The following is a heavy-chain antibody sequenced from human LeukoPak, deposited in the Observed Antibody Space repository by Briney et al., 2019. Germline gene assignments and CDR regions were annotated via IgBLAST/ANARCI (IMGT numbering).Heavy chain of an antibody. CDR3: ARWGANDNDAFDI. Sequence: ASVKVSCKASGYTFTSYDINWVRQATGQGLEWMGWMNPNSGNTGYAQKFQGRVTMNRNTSISTAYMELSSLRSEDTAVYYCARWGANDNDAFDIWGQGTMVTVSS. CDR2: MNPNSGNT. D-gene: IGHD3-16*01. J-gene: IGHJ3*02. V-gene: IGHV1-8*01. CDR1: GYTFTSYD.